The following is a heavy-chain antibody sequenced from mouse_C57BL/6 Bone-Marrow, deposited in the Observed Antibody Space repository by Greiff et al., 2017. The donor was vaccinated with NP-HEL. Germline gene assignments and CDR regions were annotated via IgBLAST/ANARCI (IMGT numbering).Heavy chain of an antibody. J-gene: IGHJ4*01. CDR3: ARDRGYWLACAMDY. CDR2: ISYDGSN. D-gene: IGHD2-3*01. V-gene: IGHV3-6*01. CDR1: GYSITSGYY. Sequence: VQLKQSGPGLVKPSQSLSLTCSVTGYSITSGYYWNWIRQFPGNKLEWMGYISYDGSNNYNPSLKNRISITRDTSKNQFFLKLNSVTTEDTATYYCARDRGYWLACAMDYWGQGTSVTVSS.